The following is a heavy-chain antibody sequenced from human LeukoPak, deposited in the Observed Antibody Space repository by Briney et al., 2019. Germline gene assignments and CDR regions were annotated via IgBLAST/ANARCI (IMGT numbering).Heavy chain of an antibody. Sequence: GGSLRLSCAASRFTFSSYAMHWVRQAPGKGLEWVAVISYDGSNKYYADSVKGRFTISRDNSKNTLYLQMNSLRAEDAAVYYCAREILRVWFDPWGQGTLVTVSS. CDR2: ISYDGSNK. J-gene: IGHJ5*02. CDR3: AREILRVWFDP. CDR1: RFTFSSYA. V-gene: IGHV3-30-3*01.